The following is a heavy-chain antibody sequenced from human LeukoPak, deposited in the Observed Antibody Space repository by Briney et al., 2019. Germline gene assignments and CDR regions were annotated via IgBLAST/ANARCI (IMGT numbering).Heavy chain of an antibody. D-gene: IGHD1-26*01. V-gene: IGHV1-2*02. J-gene: IGHJ5*02. Sequence: GASVKVSCKAFGYTFSDHYIQWVRQAPGQGLEWMGWIHPSRGDANYGQKFQGRVTMTRDTSISTAYLELSSLTSDDTAVYYCARETSESYETWGQGTLVTVSS. CDR2: IHPSRGDA. CDR3: ARETSESYET. CDR1: GYTFSDHY.